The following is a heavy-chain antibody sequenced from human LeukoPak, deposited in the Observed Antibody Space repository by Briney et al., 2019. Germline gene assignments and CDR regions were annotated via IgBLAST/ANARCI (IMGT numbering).Heavy chain of an antibody. V-gene: IGHV1-2*02. Sequence: GASVKVSCKASGYTFTGYYMHWVRQAPGQGLEWMGWINPNSGGTNYAQKCQGRVTMTRDTSISTAYMELSRLSSHDTAVYYCVSALYCSSTSCYWYYFDYWGQGTLVTVSS. CDR1: GYTFTGYY. J-gene: IGHJ4*02. CDR3: VSALYCSSTSCYWYYFDY. D-gene: IGHD2-2*01. CDR2: INPNSGGT.